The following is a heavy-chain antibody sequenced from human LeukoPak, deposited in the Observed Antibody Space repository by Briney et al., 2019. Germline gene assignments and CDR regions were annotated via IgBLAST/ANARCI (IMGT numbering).Heavy chain of an antibody. J-gene: IGHJ4*02. V-gene: IGHV1-46*01. Sequence: ASVKVSCKASGYTFTSYYMHWVRQAPGQGLEWMGIINPSGGSTSYAQKFQGRVTMTTDTSTSTAYMELRSLRSDDTAVYYCARAASQSDYNFWSGPNIGEKYYFDYWGQGTLVTVSS. CDR3: ARAASQSDYNFWSGPNIGEKYYFDY. CDR2: INPSGGST. D-gene: IGHD3-3*01. CDR1: GYTFTSYY.